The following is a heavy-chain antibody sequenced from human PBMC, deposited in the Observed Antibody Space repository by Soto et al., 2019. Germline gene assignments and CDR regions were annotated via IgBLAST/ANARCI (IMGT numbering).Heavy chain of an antibody. V-gene: IGHV4-34*01. CDR1: GGSFSGYY. CDR3: ARGPYDYVWGSYRYGGNTVANYFDY. CDR2: INHSGST. D-gene: IGHD3-16*02. Sequence: PSETLSLTCAVYGGSFSGYYWSWIRQPPGKGLEWIGEINHSGSTNYNPSLKSRVTISVDTSKNQFSLKLSSVTAADTAVYYCARGPYDYVWGSYRYGGNTVANYFDYWGQGTLVTAPQ. J-gene: IGHJ4*02.